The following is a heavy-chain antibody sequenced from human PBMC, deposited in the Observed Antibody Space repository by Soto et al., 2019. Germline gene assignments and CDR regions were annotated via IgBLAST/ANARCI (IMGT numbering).Heavy chain of an antibody. CDR1: GFTFDDYA. V-gene: IGHV3-9*01. CDR2: ISWNSGSI. Sequence: GGSLRLSCAASGFTFDDYAMHWVRQAPGKGLEWVSGISWNSGSIGYADSVKGRFTISRDNAKNSLYLQMNSLRAEDTALYYCAKDKGSSSWYYFDYWGQGTLVTV. D-gene: IGHD6-13*01. J-gene: IGHJ4*02. CDR3: AKDKGSSSWYYFDY.